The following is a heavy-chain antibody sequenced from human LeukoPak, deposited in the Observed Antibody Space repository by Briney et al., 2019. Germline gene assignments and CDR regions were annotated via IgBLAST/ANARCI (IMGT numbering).Heavy chain of an antibody. CDR3: ARGYRDSFLNY. CDR2: IWYDGSNK. CDR1: GFTFSSYG. J-gene: IGHJ4*02. V-gene: IGHV3-33*01. Sequence: PGRSLRLSCAASGFTFSSYGMHWVRQAPGKGLEWVAVIWYDGSNKYYADSVKGRFTISRDNSKNTLYLQMNSLRAEDTAVYYCARGYRDSFLNYWGQGTLVTVSS. D-gene: IGHD1-26*01.